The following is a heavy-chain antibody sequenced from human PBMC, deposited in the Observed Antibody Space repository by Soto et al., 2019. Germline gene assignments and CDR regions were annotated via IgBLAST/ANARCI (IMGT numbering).Heavy chain of an antibody. CDR2: ISYDGSNK. V-gene: IGHV3-30*18. CDR1: GFTFSSYG. CDR3: AKKPEYSSSSVWFDP. Sequence: PGGSMRLSCAAAGFTFSSYGMHWVRQAPGKGLEWVAVISYDGSNKYYADSVKGRFTISRDNSKNTLYLQMNSLRAEDTAVYYCAKKPEYSSSSVWFDPWGQGTLVTVSS. D-gene: IGHD6-6*01. J-gene: IGHJ5*02.